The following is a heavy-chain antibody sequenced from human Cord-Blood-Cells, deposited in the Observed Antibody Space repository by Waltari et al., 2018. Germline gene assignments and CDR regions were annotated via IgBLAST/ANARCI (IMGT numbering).Heavy chain of an antibody. CDR2: INRNGGGT. CDR3: DRGRYGRSGY. CDR1: GYSFTGYF. V-gene: IGHV1-2*02. J-gene: IGHJ4*02. Sequence: QVLLVQSGAEVKQPGALVEVSCKASGYSFTGYFSHLGRQAPGPRPERMGWINRNGGGTNEEQVSQRSGIMTRHTSTNTAHMEPGRLGSDHTAVYCCDRGRYGRSGYWGQGTLVTVS. D-gene: IGHD3-16*02.